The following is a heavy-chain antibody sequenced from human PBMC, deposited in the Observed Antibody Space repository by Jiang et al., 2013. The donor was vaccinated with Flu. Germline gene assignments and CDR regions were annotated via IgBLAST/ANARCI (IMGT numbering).Heavy chain of an antibody. CDR2: IYYRSRYT. J-gene: IGHJ4*02. D-gene: IGHD7-27*01. V-gene: IGHV4-59*01. CDR3: AIGPWGRVDS. Sequence: LLKPSETLSLTCTVSGGSISSNYWSWIRQPPEKGLEWIGYIYYRSRYTNYNPSLNSRVTISVDTSKNQFSLKLNSVTAADTAVYYCAIGPWGRVDSWGQGTLVTVSS. CDR1: GGSISSNY.